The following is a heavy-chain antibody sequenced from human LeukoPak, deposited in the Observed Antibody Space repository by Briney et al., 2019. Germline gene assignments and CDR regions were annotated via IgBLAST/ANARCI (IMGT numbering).Heavy chain of an antibody. CDR2: FSYSGST. D-gene: IGHD1-26*01. CDR1: GVSISTYY. V-gene: IGHV4-59*01. J-gene: IGHJ4*02. Sequence: SETLSLTCSVSGVSISTYYWIWIRQPPAKGLEWMGFFSYSGSTKYNPSLKSRVTMSGDTSKNQFSLKLSSVTAADTAVYYCARMYSGTSYYFDYWGQGTLVTVSS. CDR3: ARMYSGTSYYFDY.